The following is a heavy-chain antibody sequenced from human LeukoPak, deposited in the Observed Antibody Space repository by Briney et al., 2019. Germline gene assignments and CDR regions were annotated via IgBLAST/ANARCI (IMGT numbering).Heavy chain of an antibody. Sequence: SQTLFLTCAVYGGSFSGYYWSWIRQPPGKGLEWIGEINHSGSTNYNPSLKSRVTISVDTSKNQFSLKLSSVTAADTAVYYCARGYYDFWSGYFSRPENWFDPWGQGTLVTVSS. J-gene: IGHJ5*02. D-gene: IGHD3-3*01. CDR3: ARGYYDFWSGYFSRPENWFDP. V-gene: IGHV4-34*01. CDR1: GGSFSGYY. CDR2: INHSGST.